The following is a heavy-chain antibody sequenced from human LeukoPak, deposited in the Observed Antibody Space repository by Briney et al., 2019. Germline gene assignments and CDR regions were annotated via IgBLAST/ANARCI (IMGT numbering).Heavy chain of an antibody. CDR2: ISYDGSNK. D-gene: IGHD3-10*01. Sequence: GGSLRLSCAASGFTFSSYGMPWVRQAPGKGLEWVAVISYDGSNKYYADSVKGRFTISRDNSKNTLYLQMNSLRAEDTAVYYCAKDLVRSLGGYGFDYWGQGTLVTVSS. V-gene: IGHV3-30*18. CDR1: GFTFSSYG. J-gene: IGHJ4*02. CDR3: AKDLVRSLGGYGFDY.